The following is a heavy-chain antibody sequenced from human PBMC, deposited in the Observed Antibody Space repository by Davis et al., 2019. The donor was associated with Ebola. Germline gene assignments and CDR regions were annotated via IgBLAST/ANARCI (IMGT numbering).Heavy chain of an antibody. CDR3: ARGLQRYYYYGMDV. Sequence: GESLKISCAASGFTFSSYAMHWVRQAPGKGLEWVAVIWYDGSNKYYADSVKGRFTISRDNSKNTLYLQMNSLRAEDTAVYYCARGLQRYYYYGMDVWGQGTTVTVSS. D-gene: IGHD4-11*01. CDR2: IWYDGSNK. V-gene: IGHV3-30*04. CDR1: GFTFSSYA. J-gene: IGHJ6*02.